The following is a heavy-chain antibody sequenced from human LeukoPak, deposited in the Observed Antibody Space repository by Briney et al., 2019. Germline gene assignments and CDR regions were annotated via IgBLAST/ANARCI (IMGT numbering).Heavy chain of an antibody. J-gene: IGHJ5*02. Sequence: SETLSLTCAAYGGSFSGYYWSWIRQPPGKGLEWIGEINHSGSTNYNPSLKSRVTISVDTSKNQFSLKLSSVAAADAAVYYCARGGLRRAYNWFDPWGKGTLVTVSS. CDR3: ARGGLRRAYNWFDP. CDR1: GGSFSGYY. CDR2: INHSGST. V-gene: IGHV4-34*01. D-gene: IGHD2-15*01.